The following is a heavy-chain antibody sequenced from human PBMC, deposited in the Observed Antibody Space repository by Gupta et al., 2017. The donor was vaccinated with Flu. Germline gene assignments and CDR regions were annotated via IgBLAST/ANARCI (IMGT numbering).Heavy chain of an antibody. CDR3: ARWDYSSGWN. J-gene: IGHJ4*02. D-gene: IGHD6-19*01. V-gene: IGHV6-1*01. Sequence: WIRQSPARGLEWLGRTYYRSKWYNDYAVSVKSRITINPDTSKNQFSLQLNSVTPEDTAVYYCARWDYSSGWNWGQGTLVTVSS. CDR2: TYYRSKWYN.